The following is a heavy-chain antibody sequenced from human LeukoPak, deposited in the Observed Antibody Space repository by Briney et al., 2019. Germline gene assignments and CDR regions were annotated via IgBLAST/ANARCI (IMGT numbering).Heavy chain of an antibody. J-gene: IGHJ4*02. D-gene: IGHD3-10*01. Sequence: NSSETLPLTCTVSGGSISSYYWSWIRQPPGKGLEWIGEINHSGSTNYNPSLKSRVTISVGTSKNQFSLKLSSVTAADTAVYYCATAPGSYYFDYWGQGTLVTVSS. V-gene: IGHV4-34*01. CDR1: GGSISSYY. CDR3: ATAPGSYYFDY. CDR2: INHSGST.